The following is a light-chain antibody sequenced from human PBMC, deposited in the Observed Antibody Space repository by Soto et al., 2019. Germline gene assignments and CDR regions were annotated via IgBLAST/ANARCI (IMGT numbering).Light chain of an antibody. CDR1: SCNVGTCDL. J-gene: IGLJ2*01. Sequence: QSALTQPPSVSGSPGQTITISCTGTSCNVGTCDLVSWYQQHPGKAPKFMIYENTKRPSGVSNRFSGSKSGTTASLTISGLEAEADADYYCCSYAGSRHDVFGAGTKLTVL. V-gene: IGLV2-23*01. CDR3: CSYAGSRHDV. CDR2: ENT.